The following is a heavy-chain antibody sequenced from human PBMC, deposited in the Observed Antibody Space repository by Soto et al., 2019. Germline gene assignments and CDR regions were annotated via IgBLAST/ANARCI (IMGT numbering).Heavy chain of an antibody. D-gene: IGHD6-19*01. V-gene: IGHV3-13*01. CDR3: ARGPRFSGGWTSTPYYYYMDV. J-gene: IGHJ6*03. CDR1: GFTFSSYD. Sequence: GGSLRLSCAASGFTFSSYDMHWVRQVTGKGLEWVSAIGTADDTYYPGSVKGRFTISRENGKNSLYLQMNSLTVGDTAVYHCARGPRFSGGWTSTPYYYYMDVWGKGTTVTVSS. CDR2: IGTADDT.